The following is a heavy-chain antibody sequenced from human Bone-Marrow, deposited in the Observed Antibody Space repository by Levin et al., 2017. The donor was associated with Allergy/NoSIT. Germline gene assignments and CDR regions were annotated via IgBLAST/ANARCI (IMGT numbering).Heavy chain of an antibody. CDR3: ARAGFSWSLDY. D-gene: IGHD6-13*01. CDR2: ISGSITTV. J-gene: IGHJ4*02. CDR1: GFTFSNYE. V-gene: IGHV3-48*03. Sequence: GESLKISCAASGFTFSNYEMNWVRQAPGKGLEWVSYISGSITTVNYADSVKGRFTISRDNAKNSLYLQMNSLRAEDTAVYYCARAGFSWSLDYWGQGTLVTVSS.